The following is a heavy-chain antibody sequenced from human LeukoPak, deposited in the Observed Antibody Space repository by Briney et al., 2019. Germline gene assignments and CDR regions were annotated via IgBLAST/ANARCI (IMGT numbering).Heavy chain of an antibody. Sequence: SEALSLTCTVSGGSISSSSYYWGWIRQPPGKGLEWIGYIYDSGSTNYNPSLKSRVTISVDTSKNQFTLKLSSVTAADTAVYYCATGGGRGVIIDQWGQGTLVTVSS. V-gene: IGHV4-61*05. J-gene: IGHJ4*02. CDR1: GGSISSSSYY. D-gene: IGHD3-10*01. CDR2: IYDSGST. CDR3: ATGGGRGVIIDQ.